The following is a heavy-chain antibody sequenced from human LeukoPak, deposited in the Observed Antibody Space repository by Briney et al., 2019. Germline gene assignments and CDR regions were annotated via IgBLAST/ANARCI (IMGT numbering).Heavy chain of an antibody. Sequence: SETLSLTCTVSGGSVSSYYWSWIRQPPGKGLEWIGYIYYRGNTNYNPSLMSRVIISVDTSKKQFSLKLSSVTAADTAVYYCARTSGYDFNWFDPWGQGTLVTVSS. D-gene: IGHD5-12*01. CDR2: IYYRGNT. J-gene: IGHJ5*02. V-gene: IGHV4-59*08. CDR3: ARTSGYDFNWFDP. CDR1: GGSVSSYY.